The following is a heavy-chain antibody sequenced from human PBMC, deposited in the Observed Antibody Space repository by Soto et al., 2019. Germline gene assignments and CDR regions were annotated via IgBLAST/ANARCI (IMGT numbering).Heavy chain of an antibody. D-gene: IGHD3-9*01. V-gene: IGHV1-3*01. CDR1: GYTFTNYA. J-gene: IGHJ4*02. CDR2: INAGNGDT. Sequence: EASVKVSCKASGYTFTNYAIHWVRQAPGERLEWMGWINAGNGDTRYSQKFQGRVTITRDTSASIGYMDLSSLRSEDTAVYYCARDILSGYSRYDNWGQGTLVTVSS. CDR3: ARDILSGYSRYDN.